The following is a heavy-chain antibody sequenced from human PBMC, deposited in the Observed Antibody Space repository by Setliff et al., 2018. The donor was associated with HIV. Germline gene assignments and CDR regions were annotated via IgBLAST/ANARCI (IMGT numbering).Heavy chain of an antibody. V-gene: IGHV4-59*08. J-gene: IGHJ4*01. CDR1: GDAVSPYY. CDR3: TRHLPVYYGSGVSYYFDY. CDR2: FANDGST. Sequence: PSETLSLTCNVSGDAVSPYYWSWIRQPPGKGLEWIGYFANDGSTNYNPPLKSRVTISLDTSKNEVSLKLTSVTAADTAMYYCTRHLPVYYGSGVSYYFDY. D-gene: IGHD3-10*01.